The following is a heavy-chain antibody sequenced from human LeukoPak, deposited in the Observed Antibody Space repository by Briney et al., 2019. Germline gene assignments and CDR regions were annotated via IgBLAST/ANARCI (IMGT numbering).Heavy chain of an antibody. V-gene: IGHV3-74*01. D-gene: IGHD3-3*01. CDR3: ARDGTYYDFWSGLDY. CDR2: INTDGSST. Sequence: GGSLRLSCAASGFTFSSYWMHWVRQAPGKGLVWVSRINTDGSSTSYADSVKGRLTISRDNAKNTLYLQMNSLRAEDTAVYYCARDGTYYDFWSGLDYWGQGTLVTVSS. CDR1: GFTFSSYW. J-gene: IGHJ4*02.